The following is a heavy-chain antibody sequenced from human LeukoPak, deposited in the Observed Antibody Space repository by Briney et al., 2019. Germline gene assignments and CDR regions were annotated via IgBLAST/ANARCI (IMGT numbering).Heavy chain of an antibody. V-gene: IGHV1-18*01. CDR3: ARSADGGWRANWFDP. CDR1: GYTFTSYG. D-gene: IGHD6-19*01. CDR2: ISAYNGNT. J-gene: IGHJ5*02. Sequence: GASVKVSCKASGYTFTSYGISWVRQAPGQVLEWMGWISAYNGNTNYAQKLQGRVTMTTDTSTSTAYMELRSLRSDDTAVYYCARSADGGWRANWFDPWGQGTLVTVSS.